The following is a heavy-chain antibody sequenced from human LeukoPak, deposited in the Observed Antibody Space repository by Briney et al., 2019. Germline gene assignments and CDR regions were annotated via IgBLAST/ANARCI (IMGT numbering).Heavy chain of an antibody. Sequence: ASVKVSCKASGYTFTNYGISWVRQAPGQGLEWMGCISGYNGDTNYAKKVQGRVTMTTDTSTSTAYMELRSLRSDDTAVFYCARRTYYYGSGSYNNNYYYYMDVWGKGTTVTVSS. CDR1: GYTFTNYG. CDR3: ARRTYYYGSGSYNNNYYYYMDV. D-gene: IGHD3-10*01. J-gene: IGHJ6*03. CDR2: ISGYNGDT. V-gene: IGHV1-18*01.